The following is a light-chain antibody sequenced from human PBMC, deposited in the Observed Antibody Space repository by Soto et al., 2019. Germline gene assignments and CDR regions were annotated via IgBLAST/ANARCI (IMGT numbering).Light chain of an antibody. CDR2: GAS. CDR1: QSVSSTY. V-gene: IGKV3-20*01. J-gene: IGKJ4*01. CDR3: QQYSSSPLT. Sequence: EIVLTQSPGTLSLSPGERATLSCRASQSVSSTYLIWYQQKPGQAPRLLIYGASNRATGIPDRFSGSGSGTDFTLTISRLEPEDFAVYYCQQYSSSPLTFGGGTKVDIK.